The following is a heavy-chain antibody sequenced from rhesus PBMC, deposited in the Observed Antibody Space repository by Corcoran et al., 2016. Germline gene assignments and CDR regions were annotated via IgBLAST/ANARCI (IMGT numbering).Heavy chain of an antibody. V-gene: IGHV4-106*01. CDR2: IFGRGGGT. CDR3: AERRGQFLEWSHYDN. Sequence: QVQLQESGPGLVKPSETLSLTCAVSGGSISDDSYWSWIRQPPGKGLEWIGYIFGRGGGTNYSPSIINRVSISIDTSKNQFSLRLSSVPAADTALYYCAERRGQFLEWSHYDNWGQGVLVTVSS. D-gene: IGHD3-3*01. J-gene: IGHJ4*01. CDR1: GGSISDDSY.